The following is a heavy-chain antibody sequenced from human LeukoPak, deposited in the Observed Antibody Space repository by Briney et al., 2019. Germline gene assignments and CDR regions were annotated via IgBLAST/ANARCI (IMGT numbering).Heavy chain of an antibody. D-gene: IGHD6-13*01. V-gene: IGHV3-30*03. Sequence: QTGGSLRLSCAASGFTFSSYGMHWVRQAPGKGLEWVAVISNDGSNKHYGDFVKGRFTISRDNSKNTLYLQMNSLRAEDTAVYYCARFTDSSSWFTNWFDPWGQGTLVTVSS. J-gene: IGHJ5*02. CDR1: GFTFSSYG. CDR2: ISNDGSNK. CDR3: ARFTDSSSWFTNWFDP.